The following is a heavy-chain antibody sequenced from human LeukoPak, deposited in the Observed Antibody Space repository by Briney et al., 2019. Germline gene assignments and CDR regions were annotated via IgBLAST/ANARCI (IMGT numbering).Heavy chain of an antibody. D-gene: IGHD2-15*01. J-gene: IGHJ5*02. V-gene: IGHV1-2*02. Sequence: GASVKVSCKASGYTFTGYYMHWVRQAPGQGLEWMGWINPNSGGTNYAQKFQGRVTMTRDTSISTAYMELSRLRSDDTAVYYCARVGYCSGGSCYDWFDPWGQGTLVTVSS. CDR2: INPNSGGT. CDR1: GYTFTGYY. CDR3: ARVGYCSGGSCYDWFDP.